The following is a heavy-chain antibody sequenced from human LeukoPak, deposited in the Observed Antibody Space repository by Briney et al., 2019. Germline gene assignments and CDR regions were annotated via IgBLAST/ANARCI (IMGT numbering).Heavy chain of an antibody. CDR2: IYYSGST. CDR3: AGTGLRSSWYYFDY. Sequence: SETLSLTCTVSGGSISSSCYYWGWIRQPPGKGLEGIGSIYYSGSTYYNQSLKRRVTISVDTSKSQFSLKLRSVTAADTAVYYCAGTGLRSSWYYFDYWGQGTLVTVSS. D-gene: IGHD6-13*01. V-gene: IGHV4-39*01. CDR1: GGSISSSCYY. J-gene: IGHJ4*02.